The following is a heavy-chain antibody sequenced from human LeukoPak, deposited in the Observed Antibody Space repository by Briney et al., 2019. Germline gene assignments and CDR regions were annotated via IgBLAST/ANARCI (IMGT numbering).Heavy chain of an antibody. Sequence: GGSLRLSCAASGFTFSSYAMSWVRQAPGKGLEWVSAITGSGGSTFYADSVKGRFTISRDNSKNTLFLQMASLRADDTAVYYCAKSLSSGWYDGYFQHWGQGTLVTVSS. V-gene: IGHV3-23*01. CDR3: AKSLSSGWYDGYFQH. CDR2: ITGSGGST. J-gene: IGHJ1*01. CDR1: GFTFSSYA. D-gene: IGHD6-19*01.